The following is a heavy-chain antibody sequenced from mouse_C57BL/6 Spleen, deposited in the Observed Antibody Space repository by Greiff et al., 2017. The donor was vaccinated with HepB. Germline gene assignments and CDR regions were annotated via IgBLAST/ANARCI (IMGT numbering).Heavy chain of an antibody. CDR3: ARDRGNDGPPLDY. V-gene: IGHV5-4*01. CDR2: ISDGGSYT. Sequence: EVKLVESGGGLVKPGGSLKLSCAASGFTFSSYAMSWVRQTPEKRLEWVATISDGGSYTYYPDNVKGRFTISRDNAKNNLYLQMSHLKSEDTAMYYCARDRGNDGPPLDYWGQGTTLTVSS. D-gene: IGHD2-3*01. J-gene: IGHJ2*01. CDR1: GFTFSSYA.